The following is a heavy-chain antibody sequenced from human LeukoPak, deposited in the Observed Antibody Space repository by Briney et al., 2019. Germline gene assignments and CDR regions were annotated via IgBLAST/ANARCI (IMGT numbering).Heavy chain of an antibody. CDR2: INPNSGGT. V-gene: IGHV1-2*02. CDR3: ARVGHYDNSNYADDVFDF. Sequence: ASVKVSCKASGYTFTGYYIHWVRQAPGQGLEWMGWINPNSGGTKYAQKFQVRVTLTRDTSINTAYMELSGLRSDDTALYYCARVGHYDNSNYADDVFDFWGQGTMVTVSS. J-gene: IGHJ3*01. D-gene: IGHD3-22*01. CDR1: GYTFTGYY.